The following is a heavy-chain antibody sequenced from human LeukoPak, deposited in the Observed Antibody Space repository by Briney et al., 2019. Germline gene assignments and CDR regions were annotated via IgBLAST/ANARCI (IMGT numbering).Heavy chain of an antibody. J-gene: IGHJ3*01. CDR2: IRPSEIA. CDR3: AREVDMPVDSDGFDL. V-gene: IGHV4-30-4*08. Sequence: SQTLSLTCYVSGGSITSTNHVWSWLRQPPGEGLEWIAYIRPSEIARYNPSLTSRAAISIDTSTYLFYLTVRSVTAADSAMEYCAREVDMPVDSDGFDLGGQGTMVTVSS. D-gene: IGHD2-15*01. CDR1: GGSITSTNHV.